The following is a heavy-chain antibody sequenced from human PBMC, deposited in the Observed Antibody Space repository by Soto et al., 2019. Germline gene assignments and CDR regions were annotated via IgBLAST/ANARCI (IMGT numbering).Heavy chain of an antibody. CDR3: AGGDSVTNDY. CDR2: IYYSGST. CDR1: GGSISNYY. Sequence: QVQLQESGPGLVKPSETLSLTCIVSGGSISNYYWSWIRQPPGKGLEWIGYIYYSGSTNYNSSLKGRVTISVNTSKDQFSLKLSSVTAAETAVYYCAGGDSVTNDYWGQGTLVTVSS. J-gene: IGHJ4*02. D-gene: IGHD4-17*01. V-gene: IGHV4-59*12.